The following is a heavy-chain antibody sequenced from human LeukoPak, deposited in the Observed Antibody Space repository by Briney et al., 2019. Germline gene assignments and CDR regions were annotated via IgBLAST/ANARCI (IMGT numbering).Heavy chain of an antibody. V-gene: IGHV4-34*01. CDR2: INHSGST. D-gene: IGHD2-2*01. Sequence: SETLSLTCAVYGGSFSGYYWSWIRQPPGKGLEWTGEINHSGSTNYNPSLKSRVTISVDTSKNQFSLKLSSVTAADTAVYYCARGPHCSSTSCYRTDPFDYWGQGTLVTVSS. CDR1: GGSFSGYY. CDR3: ARGPHCSSTSCYRTDPFDY. J-gene: IGHJ4*02.